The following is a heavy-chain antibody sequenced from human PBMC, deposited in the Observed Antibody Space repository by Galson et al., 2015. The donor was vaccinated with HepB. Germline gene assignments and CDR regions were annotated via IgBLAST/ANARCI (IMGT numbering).Heavy chain of an antibody. CDR1: GFTFSSYP. CDR2: ISSSGDTT. CDR3: AREGRFGDYYFEY. V-gene: IGHV3-64*02. J-gene: IGHJ4*02. Sequence: SLRLSCAASGFTFSSYPMHWVRQAPGKGLEYVSAISSSGDTTYHADSVKGRFTISRDNSKNTLYLQMGGLRAEDTAVYYCAREGRFGDYYFEYWGQGTLVTVSS. D-gene: IGHD4-17*01.